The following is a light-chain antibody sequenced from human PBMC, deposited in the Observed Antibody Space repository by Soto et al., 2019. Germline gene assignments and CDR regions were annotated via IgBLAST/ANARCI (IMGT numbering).Light chain of an antibody. CDR3: QTFDSSLTISWV. CDR2: GDN. Sequence: QSVLTQPPSVSGAPGQRVTISCTGSSSNIGRGYDVHWYQQVPGSAPRLLLSGDNTRPSGVPDRFSGSRSGTSASLAITGLQAEDEADDYCQTFDSSLTISWVFGGGTKLTVL. J-gene: IGLJ3*02. V-gene: IGLV1-40*01. CDR1: SSNIGRGYD.